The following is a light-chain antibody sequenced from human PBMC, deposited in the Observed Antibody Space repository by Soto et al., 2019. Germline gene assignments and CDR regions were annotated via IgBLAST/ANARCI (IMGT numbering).Light chain of an antibody. V-gene: IGKV3-11*01. Sequence: LLTQSPATLSLSPGESATLSCRASQTVSSQLAWYQQKPGQAPRLLIYDASKRATGVPGRFSGSGSGTDFTLTISSLEPDDFGVYYFQQRSSWPTFGKGTKVDIK. CDR2: DAS. J-gene: IGKJ1*01. CDR1: QTVSSQ. CDR3: QQRSSWPT.